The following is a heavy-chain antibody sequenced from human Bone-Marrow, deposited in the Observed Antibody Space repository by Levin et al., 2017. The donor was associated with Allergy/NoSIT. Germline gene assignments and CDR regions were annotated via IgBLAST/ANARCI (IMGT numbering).Heavy chain of an antibody. V-gene: IGHV3-30*18. J-gene: IGHJ4*02. D-gene: IGHD5-12*01. CDR2: ISYDGSNK. Sequence: AGGSLRLSCAAFGFTFSNYGMHWVRQAPGKGLEWVAVISYDGSNKYYGDSLKGRVTISRDNSQNTIYLQMSGLRLEDTGIYYCAKDRYSGYGYFENWGQGTLVTVSS. CDR3: AKDRYSGYGYFEN. CDR1: GFTFSNYG.